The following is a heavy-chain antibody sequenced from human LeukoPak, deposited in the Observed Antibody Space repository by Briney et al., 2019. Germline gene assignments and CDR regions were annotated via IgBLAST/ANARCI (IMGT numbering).Heavy chain of an antibody. Sequence: SETLSLTCTVSGGSISGSSAYYWSWIRQPPGKGLEWIGYIYHSGSTKYNPSLKSRVAISVDTSKNQFSLKLSSVTAADTAVYYCARDVAGYSSGWFDYWGQGTLVTVSS. J-gene: IGHJ4*02. CDR3: ARDVAGYSSGWFDY. D-gene: IGHD6-19*01. CDR1: GGSISGSSAYY. V-gene: IGHV4-61*01. CDR2: IYHSGST.